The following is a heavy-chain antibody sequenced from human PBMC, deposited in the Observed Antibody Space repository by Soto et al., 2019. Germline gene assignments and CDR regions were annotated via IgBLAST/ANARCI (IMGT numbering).Heavy chain of an antibody. CDR3: ARSRHGGYVDF. V-gene: IGHV3-74*01. Sequence: EMQLVESGGGLLQPGGSLRLSCAASGFSFSNYWMHWIRQAPGKGLVWVSRISGDGSSIAYADSVKGRFTISRDNAENTLHMQMNSLRVEDTAVFFCARSRHGGYVDFWGQGALVTVSS. CDR1: GFSFSNYW. J-gene: IGHJ4*02. CDR2: ISGDGSSI.